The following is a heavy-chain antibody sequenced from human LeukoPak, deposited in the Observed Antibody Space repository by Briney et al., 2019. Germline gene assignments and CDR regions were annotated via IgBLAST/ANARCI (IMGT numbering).Heavy chain of an antibody. CDR1: GGSFSGYY. CDR2: INHSGST. CDR3: ARGVALVRARVNYGTYPVPFDY. D-gene: IGHD4-11*01. Sequence: PSETLSLTCAVYGGSFSGYYWSWIRQPPGKGLEWIGEINHSGSTNYNPSLKSRVTISVDTSKNQFSLKLSSVTAADTAVYYCARGVALVRARVNYGTYPVPFDYWGQGTLVTVSS. V-gene: IGHV4-34*01. J-gene: IGHJ4*02.